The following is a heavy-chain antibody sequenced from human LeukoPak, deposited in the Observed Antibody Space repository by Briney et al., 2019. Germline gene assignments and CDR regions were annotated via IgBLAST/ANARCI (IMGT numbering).Heavy chain of an antibody. V-gene: IGHV4-34*01. CDR3: ARGKVGATD. Sequence: SSETLSLTCAVYGGSFSGYYWSWIRQPPGKGLEWIGEINHSGSTNYNPSLKSRVTISVDTSKNQFSLKLSSVTAADTAVYYCARGKVGATDWGQGTLVTVSS. D-gene: IGHD1-26*01. CDR1: GGSFSGYY. CDR2: INHSGST. J-gene: IGHJ4*02.